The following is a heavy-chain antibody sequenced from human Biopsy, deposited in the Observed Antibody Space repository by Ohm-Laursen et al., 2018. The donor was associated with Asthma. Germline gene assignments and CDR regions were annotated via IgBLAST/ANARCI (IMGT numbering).Heavy chain of an antibody. J-gene: IGHJ6*02. CDR3: VRGSSSWHHGPFHYYYGLDV. CDR1: SGSGGYMRSGNYY. D-gene: IGHD6-13*01. V-gene: IGHV4-39*01. Sequence: GTLSLTCSLSSGSGGYMRSGNYYWGWIRQPPGKGLEWIGSIYYSGTTYYNPSLEGRVTVSEDTSKNQFSLKLTSVTAADTAAYYCVRGSSSWHHGPFHYYYGLDVWGQGTTATVSS. CDR2: IYYSGTT.